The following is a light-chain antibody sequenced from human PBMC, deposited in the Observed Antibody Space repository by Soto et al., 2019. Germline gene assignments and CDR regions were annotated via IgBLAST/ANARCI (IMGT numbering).Light chain of an antibody. CDR2: EVN. CDR3: SSYTSSRFVV. V-gene: IGLV2-14*01. J-gene: IGLJ2*01. CDR1: SSDIGDYNY. Sequence: QSALIQPASVSGSPGQSITISCTGTSSDIGDYNYVSWYQQHPGKVPKLMIHEVNHRPSGASNRFSGSKSGNTASLTISGLQHEDEADYHCSSYTSSRFVVFGGGTKLTVL.